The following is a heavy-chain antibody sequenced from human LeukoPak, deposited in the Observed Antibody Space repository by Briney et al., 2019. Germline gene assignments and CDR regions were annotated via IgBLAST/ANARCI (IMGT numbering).Heavy chain of an antibody. V-gene: IGHV4-59*08. CDR2: IYYSGST. CDR3: ARYDFLYYGMDV. J-gene: IGHJ6*02. D-gene: IGHD2-21*02. Sequence: SETLSLTCTVSGGSISSYYWSWIRQPPGKGLGWIGYIYYSGSTNYNPSLKSRVTISVDTSKNQFSLKLSSVTAADTAVYYCARYDFLYYGMDVWGQGTTVTVSS. CDR1: GGSISSYY.